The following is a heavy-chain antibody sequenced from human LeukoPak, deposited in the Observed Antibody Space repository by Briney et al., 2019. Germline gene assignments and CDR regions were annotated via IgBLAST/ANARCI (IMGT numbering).Heavy chain of an antibody. CDR2: ISADGGST. V-gene: IGHV3-43*02. D-gene: IGHD2-2*01. CDR1: GFTFDDYA. Sequence: GRSLRLSCAASGFTFDDYAMHWVRQAPGKGLEWVSLISADGGSTSYADSVRGRFTISRDNSKNSLYLQMNSLRTEDTALYYCGKDRYCRSAGCHAPLDSWGQGTLVTVSS. J-gene: IGHJ4*02. CDR3: GKDRYCRSAGCHAPLDS.